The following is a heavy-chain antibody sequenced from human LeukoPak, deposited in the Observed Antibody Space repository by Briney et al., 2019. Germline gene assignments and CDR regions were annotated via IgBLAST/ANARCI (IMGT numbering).Heavy chain of an antibody. CDR1: GSTSTTSS. Sequence: GASVKVSFKASGSTSTTSSMQWVRQPRGQRLEWIGWIVVGSGDTNYAEKFQERVTITRDMSTSTVYMELSSLRSDDTAVYYCVSVQARHPEVFLIWGQGTMVNVSS. D-gene: IGHD1-14*01. J-gene: IGHJ3*02. CDR3: VSVQARHPEVFLI. CDR2: IVVGSGDT. V-gene: IGHV1-58*02.